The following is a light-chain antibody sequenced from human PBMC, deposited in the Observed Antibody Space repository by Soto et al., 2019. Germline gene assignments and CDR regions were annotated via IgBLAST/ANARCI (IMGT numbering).Light chain of an antibody. J-gene: IGLJ3*02. CDR1: SSNIGSRF. Sequence: QTVVTQPPSASGTPGQRVTISCSGSSSNIGSRFVHWFQQLPGAAPKLLIYKNDQRPSGVPDRISGSKSGTSASLAISGLRSDDEADYYCSAWDDSLRAWLFGGGTKLTVL. V-gene: IGLV1-47*01. CDR3: SAWDDSLRAWL. CDR2: KND.